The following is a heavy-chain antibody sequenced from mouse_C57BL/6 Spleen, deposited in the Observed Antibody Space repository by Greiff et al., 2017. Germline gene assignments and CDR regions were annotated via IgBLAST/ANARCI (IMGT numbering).Heavy chain of an antibody. V-gene: IGHV1-15*01. CDR2: IDPETGGT. D-gene: IGHD1-1*01. Sequence: LVESGAELVRPGASVTLSCKASGYTFTDYEMHWVKQTPVHGLEWIGAIDPETGGTAYNQKFKGKAILTADKSSSTAYMELRSLTSEDSAVYYCTRWGTTVVATGYFDYWGQGTTLTVSS. CDR3: TRWGTTVVATGYFDY. J-gene: IGHJ2*01. CDR1: GYTFTDYE.